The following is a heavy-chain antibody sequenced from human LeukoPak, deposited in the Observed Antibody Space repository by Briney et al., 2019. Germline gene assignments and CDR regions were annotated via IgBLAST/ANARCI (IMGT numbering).Heavy chain of an antibody. CDR3: ARASGYESLEY. CDR1: GFSFSSYW. D-gene: IGHD5-12*01. J-gene: IGHJ4*02. Sequence: GGSLRLSCAASGFSFSSYWMSWVRQAPGKGLEWVANIKQDGSEKYYVDSVKGRFTISRDNAKNSLYLQMNSLRAEDTAVYYCARASGYESLEYWGQGTLVTVSS. V-gene: IGHV3-7*04. CDR2: IKQDGSEK.